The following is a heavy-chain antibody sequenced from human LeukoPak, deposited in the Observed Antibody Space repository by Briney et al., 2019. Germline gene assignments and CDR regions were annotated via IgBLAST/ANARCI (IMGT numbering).Heavy chain of an antibody. D-gene: IGHD2-21*01. CDR1: GFTFSSYE. Sequence: GGSLRLSCAASGFTFSSYEMNWVRQAPGKGLEWVSYISSSGSTIYYADSVKGRFTISRDNAKNSLYLQMNSLRAEDTAVYYCAKDRAYGQFLWGNDYWGQGTLVTVSS. CDR2: ISSSGSTI. J-gene: IGHJ4*02. V-gene: IGHV3-48*03. CDR3: AKDRAYGQFLWGNDY.